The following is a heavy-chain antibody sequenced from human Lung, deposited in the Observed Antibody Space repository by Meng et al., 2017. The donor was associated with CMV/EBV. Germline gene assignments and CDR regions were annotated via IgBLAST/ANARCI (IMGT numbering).Heavy chain of an antibody. CDR2: ISSNSRYI. J-gene: IGHJ4*02. Sequence: GEXXTISCAVSGFTFSSYSVNWVRQAPGKGLEWVSSISSNSRYIFYADSVKGRFTISRDNAKNALHLQMNSLGDEDTAVYYCARVYCSRGSCSFDYWGQGTXVTVSS. CDR1: GFTFSSYS. V-gene: IGHV3-21*01. D-gene: IGHD2-15*01. CDR3: ARVYCSRGSCSFDY.